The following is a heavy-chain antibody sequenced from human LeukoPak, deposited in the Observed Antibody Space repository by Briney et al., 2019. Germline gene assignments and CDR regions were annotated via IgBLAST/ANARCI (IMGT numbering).Heavy chain of an antibody. D-gene: IGHD1-7*01. V-gene: IGHV1-2*02. CDR2: IKPNSGGT. J-gene: IGHJ4*02. CDR1: GYTFTGYY. CDR3: TRGSGWNYHIYFFDY. Sequence: ASVKVSCKASGYTFTGYYMHWVRQAPGQGLEWMGWIKPNSGGTNYAQRFQGRVTMTRDTSISTAYMELSGLRSDDTAVYYCTRGSGWNYHIYFFDYWGQGTLVTVSS.